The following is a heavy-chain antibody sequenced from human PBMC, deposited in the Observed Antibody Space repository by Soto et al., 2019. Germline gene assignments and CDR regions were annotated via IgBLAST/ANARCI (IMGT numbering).Heavy chain of an antibody. Sequence: QVQLVQSGDEVKKPGASVKVSCKASGYIFVNYGIAWVRQAPGQGLEWMGWISPYTGNTHSATKVQGRLTMTTDTSTITAYMDLGSLTSDDTAVYYCVMVDNYVTPAPQDVWGQGTTVTFSS. J-gene: IGHJ6*02. CDR2: ISPYTGNT. V-gene: IGHV1-18*01. CDR3: VMVDNYVTPAPQDV. D-gene: IGHD3-16*01. CDR1: GYIFVNYG.